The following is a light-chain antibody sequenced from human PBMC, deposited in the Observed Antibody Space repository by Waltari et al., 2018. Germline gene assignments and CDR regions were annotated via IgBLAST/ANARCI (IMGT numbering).Light chain of an antibody. Sequence: DIQMTQSPSSLSASVGDTITITCRASLDISNDLAWYQQKSGTAPRPLVYYASNLQTGVPSRFSGSGSGTSFTLTISSLQPEDFATYYCQHYHSYPLTFGGGSRVEIK. CDR3: QHYHSYPLT. J-gene: IGKJ4*01. CDR2: YAS. CDR1: LDISND. V-gene: IGKV1-16*01.